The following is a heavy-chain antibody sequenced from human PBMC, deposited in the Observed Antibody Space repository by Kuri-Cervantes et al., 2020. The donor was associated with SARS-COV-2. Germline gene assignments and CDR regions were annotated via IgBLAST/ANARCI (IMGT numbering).Heavy chain of an antibody. V-gene: IGHV4-34*01. D-gene: IGHD3-3*01. J-gene: IGHJ5*02. CDR2: IKHSGST. Sequence: SETLSLTCDVYGGSFSGYYWSWIRQPPGKGLEWIGEIKHSGSTNYNPSLKSRVTISVDTSRNQFSLKLSSVTAADTAVYYCARGRRLRFLEWLGFDPWGQGTLVTVSS. CDR1: GGSFSGYY. CDR3: ARGRRLRFLEWLGFDP.